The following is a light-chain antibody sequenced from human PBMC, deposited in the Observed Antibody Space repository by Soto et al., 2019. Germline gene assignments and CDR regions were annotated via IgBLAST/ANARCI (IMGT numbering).Light chain of an antibody. V-gene: IGLV2-14*03. J-gene: IGLJ1*01. CDR3: SSYSSAIAFV. CDR1: SSDIGAYNY. CDR2: EIT. Sequence: QSALTQPASVSGSPGQSITISCTGTSSDIGAYNYVSWYQQHPGKAPKLMIYEITNWPSGISNRFSGSRSGNTASLSISGLQAEDEADYYCSSYSSAIAFVFGTGTKVTVL.